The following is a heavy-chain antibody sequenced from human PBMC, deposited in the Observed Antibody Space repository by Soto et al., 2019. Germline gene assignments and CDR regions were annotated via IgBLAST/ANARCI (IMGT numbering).Heavy chain of an antibody. V-gene: IGHV1-69*01. CDR3: ARLHCTNGVCYLGDYVFDY. Sequence: QVQLVQSGAEVKKPGSSVKVSCKASGGTFSSYAISWVRQAPGQGLEWMGGIIPIFGTANYAQKFQGRVTITADESTSTAYMELSSLRSEDTAVYYCARLHCTNGVCYLGDYVFDYWGQGTLVTVSS. J-gene: IGHJ4*02. D-gene: IGHD2-8*01. CDR2: IIPIFGTA. CDR1: GGTFSSYA.